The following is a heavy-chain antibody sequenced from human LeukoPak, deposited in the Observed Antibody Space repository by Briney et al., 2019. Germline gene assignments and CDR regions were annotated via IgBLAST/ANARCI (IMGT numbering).Heavy chain of an antibody. D-gene: IGHD2-2*01. V-gene: IGHV3-30*04. CDR1: GFTFSSYA. CDR2: ISYDGSNK. J-gene: IGHJ4*02. CDR3: ARDFYCSSTSCADY. Sequence: GRSLRLSCAASGFTFSSYAMHWVRQAPGKGLEWVAVISYDGSNKYYADSEKGRFTISRDNSKNTLYLQMNSLRAEDTAVYYCARDFYCSSTSCADYWGQGTLVTVSS.